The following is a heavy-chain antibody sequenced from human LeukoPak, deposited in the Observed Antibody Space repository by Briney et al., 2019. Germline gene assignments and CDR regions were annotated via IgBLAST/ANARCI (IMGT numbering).Heavy chain of an antibody. CDR1: GSTFGDPI. J-gene: IGHJ4*02. CDR3: VRQFAS. Sequence: PGGSLRLSCAASGSTFGDPIMNWVRQLPGKRLEWVAYVSGSGSTVYYADSVKGRFTVSRDNGKSSLYLQMNSLRVEDTALYYCVRQFASWGQGTLVTVSS. V-gene: IGHV3-48*01. CDR2: VSGSGSTV.